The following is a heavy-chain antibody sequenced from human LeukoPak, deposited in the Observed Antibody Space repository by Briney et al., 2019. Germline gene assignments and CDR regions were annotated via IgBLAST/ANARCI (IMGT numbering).Heavy chain of an antibody. CDR1: GFTVSANY. V-gene: IGHV3-66*01. CDR3: AKDRYSGLNTIDY. D-gene: IGHD6-13*01. CDR2: IYSGGST. J-gene: IGHJ4*02. Sequence: PGGSLRLSCAASGFTVSANYMSWVRQTPGKGLEWVSVIYSGGSTYYADSVKGRFTISRDNSKSTLYLQMNSLRAEDTAVYYCAKDRYSGLNTIDYWGQGTLVTVS.